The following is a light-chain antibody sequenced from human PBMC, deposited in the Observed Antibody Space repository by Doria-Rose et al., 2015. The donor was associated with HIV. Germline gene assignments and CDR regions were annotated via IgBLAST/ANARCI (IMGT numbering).Light chain of an antibody. V-gene: IGKV3-20*01. CDR1: QRVKSSY. CDR2: DAS. J-gene: IGKJ5*01. Sequence: TQSPGTLSLSPRERATLSCRASQRVKSSYLAWYQQEPAQAPRLLIYDASTGATGIPDRFSGSVSGTDFTLTISRLEPEDVAVYYCQQYGTSRGTFGQGTRLEIK. CDR3: QQYGTSRGT.